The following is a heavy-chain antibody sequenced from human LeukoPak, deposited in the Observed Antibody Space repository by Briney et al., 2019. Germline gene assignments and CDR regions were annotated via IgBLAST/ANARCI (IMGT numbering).Heavy chain of an antibody. CDR3: ARSDTYCSGGSCPPNIFDAFDI. CDR1: GYTFTDYD. V-gene: IGHV1-8*01. D-gene: IGHD2-15*01. CDR2: MNPNSGNT. Sequence: ASVKVSCKASGYTFTDYDINWVRQATGQGLEWMGWMNPNSGNTGYTQKFQGRVTMTRNTSISTAYMELSSLRSEDTAVYYCARSDTYCSGGSCPPNIFDAFDIWGQGTMVTVSS. J-gene: IGHJ3*02.